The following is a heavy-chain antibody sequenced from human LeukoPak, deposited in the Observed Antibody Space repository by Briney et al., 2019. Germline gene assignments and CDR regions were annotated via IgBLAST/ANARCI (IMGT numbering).Heavy chain of an antibody. Sequence: ASVKVSCKASGYTFTGYYMHWVRQAPGQGLEWMGWINPNSGGTNYAQKFQGRVTMTRDTSISTAYMELSRLRSDDTAVYYCARVHRWLQLPFDYWGQGTLVTVSS. CDR2: INPNSGGT. CDR1: GYTFTGYY. D-gene: IGHD5-24*01. CDR3: ARVHRWLQLPFDY. J-gene: IGHJ4*02. V-gene: IGHV1-2*02.